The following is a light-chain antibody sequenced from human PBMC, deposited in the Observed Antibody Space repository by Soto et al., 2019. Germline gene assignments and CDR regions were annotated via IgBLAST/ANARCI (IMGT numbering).Light chain of an antibody. V-gene: IGLV2-14*01. J-gene: IGLJ2*01. CDR1: SSDVGAYNY. Sequence: QSVLTQPASVSGSPGQSITISCTGTSSDVGAYNYVSWYRQHPGKAPQLMIYEVTNRPSGVSNRFSASKSGNTASLTISGLHTEDEAHYYCSSYTVTNTLVFGGGTKVTVL. CDR3: SSYTVTNTLV. CDR2: EVT.